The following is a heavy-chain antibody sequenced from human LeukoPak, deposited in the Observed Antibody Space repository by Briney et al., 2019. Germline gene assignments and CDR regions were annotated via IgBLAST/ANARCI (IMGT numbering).Heavy chain of an antibody. CDR3: ARGTHYSRVAVAGTTWDK. J-gene: IGHJ4*02. D-gene: IGHD6-19*01. CDR1: GFSFSTYS. Sequence: GGSLRLSCAASGFSFSTYSMTWVRQAPGKGLEWLSYISSPGSTIFYADSVKGRFTISRDNAGNSLYLQMNSLRVEDTAVYFCARGTHYSRVAVAGTTWDKWGQGTLVTVSS. V-gene: IGHV3-48*04. CDR2: ISSPGSTI.